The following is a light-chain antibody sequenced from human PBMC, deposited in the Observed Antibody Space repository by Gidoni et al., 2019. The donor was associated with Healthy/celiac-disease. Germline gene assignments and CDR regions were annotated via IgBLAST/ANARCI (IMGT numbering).Light chain of an antibody. CDR3: QQSYSTPYT. V-gene: IGKV1-39*01. CDR1: QSISSY. J-gene: IGKJ2*01. CDR2: AAS. Sequence: DIQMTQSPSSLSASVGDRVTITGRASQSISSYLNWYQQKPGKAPKLLIYAASSLQSGVPSRFSGSGSGTDFILTISSLQPEDFATYYCQQSYSTPYTFGQGTKLEIK.